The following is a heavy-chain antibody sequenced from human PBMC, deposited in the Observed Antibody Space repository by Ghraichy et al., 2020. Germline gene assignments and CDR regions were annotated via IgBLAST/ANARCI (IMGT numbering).Heavy chain of an antibody. D-gene: IGHD5-24*01. J-gene: IGHJ4*02. CDR2: IKPDGSDQ. CDR3: VRGRDGYDY. CDR1: AFTFSNYW. V-gene: IGHV3-7*04. Sequence: LSLTCAASAFTFSNYWMSWVRQAPGKGLEWVANIKPDGSDQYYVDSVKGRFSISRDNTKNSLYMEMNSLRVEDTAVYYCVRGRDGYDYWGQGTLVTVSS.